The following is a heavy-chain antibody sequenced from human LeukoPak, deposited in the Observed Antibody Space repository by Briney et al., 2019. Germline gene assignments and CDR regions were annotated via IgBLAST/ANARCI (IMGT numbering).Heavy chain of an antibody. CDR1: GGSFSGYY. CDR3: ARDHSSGWFGFDY. D-gene: IGHD6-19*01. CDR2: INHSGST. V-gene: IGHV4-34*01. J-gene: IGHJ4*02. Sequence: SETLSLTCAVYGGSFSGYYWSWIRQPPGKGLEWIGEINHSGSTNYNPSLKSRVTISVDTSKNQFSLKLSSVTAADTAVYYCARDHSSGWFGFDYWGQGTLVTVSS.